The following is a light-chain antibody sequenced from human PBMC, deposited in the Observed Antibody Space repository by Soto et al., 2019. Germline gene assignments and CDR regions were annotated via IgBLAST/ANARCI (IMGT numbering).Light chain of an antibody. CDR1: QSVSSSY. J-gene: IGKJ1*01. CDR3: LQDINYPWT. V-gene: IGKV3-20*01. CDR2: GAS. Sequence: EIVLTQSPGTLSLSPGERATLSCRASQSVSSSYLAWYQQKPGQAPRLLIYGASSRATGIPDRFSGSGSGTDFTLAISSMQTEESATYYCLQDINYPWTVGQGTKGDIK.